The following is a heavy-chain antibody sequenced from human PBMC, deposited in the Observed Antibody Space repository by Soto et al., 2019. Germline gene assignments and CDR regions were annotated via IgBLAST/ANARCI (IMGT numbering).Heavy chain of an antibody. Sequence: SETLSLTCAVYGGSFSGYYWSWIRQPPGKGLEWIGEINHSGSTNYNPSLKSRVTISVDTSKNQFSLKLSSVTAADTAVYYCARTTMVRGATNFDYWGQGTLVTVSS. CDR1: GGSFSGYY. D-gene: IGHD3-10*01. J-gene: IGHJ4*02. V-gene: IGHV4-34*01. CDR2: INHSGST. CDR3: ARTTMVRGATNFDY.